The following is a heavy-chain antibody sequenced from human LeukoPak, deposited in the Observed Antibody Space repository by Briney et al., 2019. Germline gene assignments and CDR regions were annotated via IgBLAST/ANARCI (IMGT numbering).Heavy chain of an antibody. CDR3: AKRGVVIRVILVGFHKEAYYFDS. V-gene: IGHV3-23*01. CDR2: LSGSGRST. CDR1: GITLSNYG. J-gene: IGHJ4*01. Sequence: GGSLRLSCAVSGITLSNYGMSWVSQAPGKGLEWVAGLSGSGRSTNYADSVKGRFTISRDNPKNTLYLQMNSLRAEDTAVYFCAKRGVVIRVILVGFHKEAYYFDSWGQGALVTVSS. D-gene: IGHD3-22*01.